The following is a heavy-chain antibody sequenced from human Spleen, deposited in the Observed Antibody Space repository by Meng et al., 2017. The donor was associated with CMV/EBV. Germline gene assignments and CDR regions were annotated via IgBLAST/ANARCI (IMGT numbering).Heavy chain of an antibody. CDR1: TFSTYT. V-gene: IGHV1-69*08. D-gene: IGHD5-18*01. CDR2: IIPILGTS. J-gene: IGHJ4*02. Sequence: TFSTYTITWVRQVPGQGLEWVGGIIPILGTSKFAPKFQGRVTVTADKSTGTAYMELSRLRSEDTAVYFCARGGRPASKQLWYPPPFDYWGQGTLVTVSS. CDR3: ARGGRPASKQLWYPPPFDY.